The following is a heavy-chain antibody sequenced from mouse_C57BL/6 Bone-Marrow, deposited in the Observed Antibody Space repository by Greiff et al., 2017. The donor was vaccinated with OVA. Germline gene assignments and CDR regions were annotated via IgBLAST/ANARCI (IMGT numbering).Heavy chain of an antibody. CDR3: ASRSFAY. Sequence: GKLQESGGDLVKPGGSLKLSCAASGFPFSSYGMSWVRQTPDKRLEWVATISSGGSYTYYPDSVKGRFTISRDNAKNTLYLQMSSLKSEDTAMYYCASRSFAYWGQGTRVTVSA. CDR1: GFPFSSYG. V-gene: IGHV5-6*02. J-gene: IGHJ3*01. CDR2: ISSGGSYT.